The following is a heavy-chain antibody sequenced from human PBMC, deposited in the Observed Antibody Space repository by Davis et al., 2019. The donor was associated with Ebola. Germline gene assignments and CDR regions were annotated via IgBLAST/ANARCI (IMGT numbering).Heavy chain of an antibody. Sequence: SETLSLTCTVSGGSISSSSYYWGWIRQPPGKGLEWLGSIYYSGSTNYNPSLKSRVTISVDTSKNQFSLKLSSVTAADTAVYYCARETTVTLIDYWGQGTLVTVSS. CDR1: GGSISSSSYY. J-gene: IGHJ4*02. CDR3: ARETTVTLIDY. CDR2: IYYSGST. V-gene: IGHV4-39*07. D-gene: IGHD4-17*01.